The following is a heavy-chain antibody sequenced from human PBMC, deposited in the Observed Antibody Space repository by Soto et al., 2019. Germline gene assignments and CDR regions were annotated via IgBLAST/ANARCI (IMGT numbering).Heavy chain of an antibody. D-gene: IGHD1-26*01. J-gene: IGHJ4*02. CDR3: ARGGSGSYREAVDY. CDR1: GYTFISYY. Sequence: QVQLVQSGAEVKKPGASVRVSCKASGYTFISYYIHWVRQAPGQGLEWMGIINPSGGSTSYAQKFQGRVTMTRDTSTSTVYMEESSLRSQDTAVYYCARGGSGSYREAVDYWGQGTLVTVSS. CDR2: INPSGGST. V-gene: IGHV1-46*01.